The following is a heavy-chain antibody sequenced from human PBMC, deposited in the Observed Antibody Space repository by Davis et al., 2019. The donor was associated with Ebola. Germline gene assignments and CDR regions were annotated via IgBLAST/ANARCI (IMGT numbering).Heavy chain of an antibody. CDR3: ASFLRRPRHYGPHDAFDI. CDR1: GFTFSSYA. J-gene: IGHJ3*02. D-gene: IGHD3-10*01. CDR2: ISGSGGST. V-gene: IGHV3-23*01. Sequence: PGGSLRLSCAASGFTFSSYAMSWVRQAPGKGLEWVSAISGSGGSTYYADSVKGRFTISRDNSKNTLYLQMNSLRAEDTAVYYCASFLRRPRHYGPHDAFDIWGQGTMVTVSS.